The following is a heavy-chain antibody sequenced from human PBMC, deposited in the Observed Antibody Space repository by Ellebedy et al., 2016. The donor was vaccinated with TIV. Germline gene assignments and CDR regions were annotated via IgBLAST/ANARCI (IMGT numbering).Heavy chain of an antibody. CDR1: GFSFRSYW. J-gene: IGHJ5*02. D-gene: IGHD4-17*01. V-gene: IGHV3-7*01. Sequence: PGGSLRLSCVASGFSFRSYWMSWVRQAPGKGLGWVANIYQDGSHPSYVDSVKGRFTISRANAHKSLFLQMNSLRGEDTAVYYCARRGSYGDYAVQINSWFDRWGRGTLVTVSS. CDR3: ARRGSYGDYAVQINSWFDR. CDR2: IYQDGSHP.